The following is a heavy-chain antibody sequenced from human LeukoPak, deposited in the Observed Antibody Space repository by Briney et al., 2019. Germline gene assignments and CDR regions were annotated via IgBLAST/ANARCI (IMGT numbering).Heavy chain of an antibody. CDR1: GGSIRSGSHY. V-gene: IGHV4-39*02. Sequence: PPETLSLTCTVSGGSIRSGSHYWAWIRRPPGKGLEWIGLIYYSGNYYYNPSLENRDTIYIDTSKTHFPLKLRSLSAADTSVYYCAKRDDSGGNLVDLWGQGTLVTVS. J-gene: IGHJ4*02. D-gene: IGHD3-22*01. CDR2: IYYSGNY. CDR3: AKRDDSGGNLVDL.